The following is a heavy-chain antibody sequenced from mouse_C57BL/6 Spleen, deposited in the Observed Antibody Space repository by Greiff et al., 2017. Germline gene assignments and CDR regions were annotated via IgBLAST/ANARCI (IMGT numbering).Heavy chain of an antibody. J-gene: IGHJ1*03. V-gene: IGHV2-2*01. CDR3: ARAYYGSWYFDV. D-gene: IGHD2-9*01. Sequence: QVQLQQSGPGLVQPSQSLSITCTVSGFSLTSYGVHWVRQSPGKGLEWLGVIWSGGSTDYNAAFISRLSISKDNSKSQVFFKMNSLQADDTAIYYCARAYYGSWYFDVWGTGTTVTVSS. CDR2: IWSGGST. CDR1: GFSLTSYG.